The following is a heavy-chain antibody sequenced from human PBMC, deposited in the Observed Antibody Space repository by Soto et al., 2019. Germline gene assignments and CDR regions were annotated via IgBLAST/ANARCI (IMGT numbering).Heavy chain of an antibody. J-gene: IGHJ4*02. Sequence: SETLSLTCTVSGGSISSGGYYWSWIRQHPGKGLEWIGDIYYSGSTYYNPSLKSRVTISVDTSKNQFSLKLSSVTAADTAVYYCARFGYSTNIGIDYWGQGTLVTVS. CDR2: IYYSGST. CDR1: GGSISSGGYY. V-gene: IGHV4-31*03. CDR3: ARFGYSTNIGIDY. D-gene: IGHD3-22*01.